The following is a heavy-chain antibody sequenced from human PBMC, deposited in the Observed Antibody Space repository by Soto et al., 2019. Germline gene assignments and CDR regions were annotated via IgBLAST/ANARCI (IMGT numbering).Heavy chain of an antibody. D-gene: IGHD6-13*01. CDR1: GGSISSSSYY. J-gene: IGHJ6*02. Sequence: QLQLQESGPGLVKPSETLSLTCTVSGGSISSSSYYWGWIRQPPGKGLAWLWSIYYSGSTYYNPSLKRRLTLSVDTSKNQVTMKLSSVTAADTAVYYCERHYADLCIAAAGINYYYGMDVWGQGTTFTVSS. V-gene: IGHV4-39*01. CDR2: IYYSGST. CDR3: ERHYADLCIAAAGINYYYGMDV.